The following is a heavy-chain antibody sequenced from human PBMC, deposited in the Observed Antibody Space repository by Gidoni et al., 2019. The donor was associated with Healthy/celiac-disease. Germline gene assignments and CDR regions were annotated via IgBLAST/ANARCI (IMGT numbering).Heavy chain of an antibody. Sequence: EVQLLESGGGLVQPGGSLRLSCAASGFTFSSYAMRWVRQAPGKGLEWVSAISGSGGSTYYADSVKGRFTISRDNSKNTLYLQMNSLRAEDTAVYYCAKSTDYYEYFQHWGQGTLVTVSS. CDR3: AKSTDYYEYFQH. D-gene: IGHD3-22*01. V-gene: IGHV3-23*01. CDR1: GFTFSSYA. J-gene: IGHJ1*01. CDR2: ISGSGGST.